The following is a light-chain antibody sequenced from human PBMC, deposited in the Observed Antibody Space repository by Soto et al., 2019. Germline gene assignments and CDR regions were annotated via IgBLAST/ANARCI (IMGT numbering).Light chain of an antibody. CDR2: AAS. V-gene: IGKV1-27*01. CDR1: QDIRNY. Sequence: DIQMTQSPSSLSASVGDRVTITCRASQDIRNYLAWYQQKPGKVPKLLIYAASTLQSGVPSRFGGSGSGADFTLTISSLQPEDIATYYCQKYNSAPPTFGQGTKVEMK. J-gene: IGKJ1*01. CDR3: QKYNSAPPT.